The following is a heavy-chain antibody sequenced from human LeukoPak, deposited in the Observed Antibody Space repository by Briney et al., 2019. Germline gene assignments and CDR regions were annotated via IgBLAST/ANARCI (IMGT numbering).Heavy chain of an antibody. D-gene: IGHD1-26*01. CDR3: ARVISLPGSSGGAIDY. J-gene: IGHJ4*02. Sequence: PSETLSLTCAVYGGSFSGYYWSWIRQPPGKGLEWIGEINHSGSTNYNPSLKSRVTISVDTSKNQFSLKLSSVTAADTAVYYCARVISLPGSSGGAIDYWGQGTLVTVSS. CDR2: INHSGST. V-gene: IGHV4-34*01. CDR1: GGSFSGYY.